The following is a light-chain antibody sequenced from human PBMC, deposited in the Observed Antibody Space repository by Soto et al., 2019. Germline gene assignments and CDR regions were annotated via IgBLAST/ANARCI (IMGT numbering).Light chain of an antibody. Sequence: QSALTQPPSASGSPGQSVTISCTGTSSDVGGYNYVSWYQQHPGKAPKLMIYEVSKRPSGVPDRFSGSKSGNTASLTVSGLQAEDEADYYCSSYVGSNNWGVFGGGTKVTVL. CDR3: SSYVGSNNWGV. CDR2: EVS. CDR1: SSDVGGYNY. J-gene: IGLJ2*01. V-gene: IGLV2-8*01.